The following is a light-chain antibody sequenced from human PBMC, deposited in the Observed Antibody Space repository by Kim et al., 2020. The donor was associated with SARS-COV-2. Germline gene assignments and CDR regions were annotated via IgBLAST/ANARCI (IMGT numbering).Light chain of an antibody. CDR2: GTS. CDR3: QQCGSSMYT. CDR1: QSVSSGD. Sequence: LSPGDRAALSCTASQSVSSGDLAWYQQKPGQAPTLLIYGTSGRATGIPDRFSGSGSGTDFTLTISRLEPEDFAVYYCQQCGSSMYTFGQGTKLEI. V-gene: IGKV3-20*01. J-gene: IGKJ2*01.